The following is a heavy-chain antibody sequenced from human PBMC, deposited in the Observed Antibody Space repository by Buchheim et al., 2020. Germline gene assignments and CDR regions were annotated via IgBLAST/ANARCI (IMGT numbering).Heavy chain of an antibody. V-gene: IGHV4-31*03. Sequence: QVQLQESGPGLVKPSQTLSLTCTVSGGSISSGGYYWSWIRQHPGKGLEWIGYIYYSGSTYYNPSLKSRVTISVDTSKNQFSPKLSSVTAADTAVYYCARQDYYGSGSYFPRYYYGMDVWGQGTT. D-gene: IGHD3-10*01. CDR1: GGSISSGGYY. CDR3: ARQDYYGSGSYFPRYYYGMDV. CDR2: IYYSGST. J-gene: IGHJ6*02.